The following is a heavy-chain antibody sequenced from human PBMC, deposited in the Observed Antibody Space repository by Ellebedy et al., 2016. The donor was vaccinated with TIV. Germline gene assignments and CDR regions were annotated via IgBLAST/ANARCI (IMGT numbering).Heavy chain of an antibody. CDR2: ISGSGRYT. D-gene: IGHD6-19*01. V-gene: IGHV3-11*06. CDR1: GFTFSDYY. Sequence: GESLKISCGASGFTFSDYYMSWIRQAPGKGLEWVSYISGSGRYTNNADSVKGRFTISRDNAQNSLYLQMNSLSAEDTAVYYCARDTTTLYNSPFDYWGQGILVTVSS. J-gene: IGHJ4*02. CDR3: ARDTTTLYNSPFDY.